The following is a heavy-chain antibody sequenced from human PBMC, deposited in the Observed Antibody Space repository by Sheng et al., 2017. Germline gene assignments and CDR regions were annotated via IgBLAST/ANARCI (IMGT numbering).Heavy chain of an antibody. CDR2: ISFDGGHK. Sequence: QVQLVESGGGVVQPGRALRLSCVGSGFMFRTSTLHWVRQAPGKGLQWVAVISFDGGHKYYADSVQGRFTISRDNSRSALYLQMNHLRPEDTGVYYCARGLVGANSGMDVWDQGP. CDR3: ARGLVGANSGMDV. CDR1: GFMFRTST. D-gene: IGHD1-26*01. J-gene: IGHJ6*02. V-gene: IGHV3-30*01.